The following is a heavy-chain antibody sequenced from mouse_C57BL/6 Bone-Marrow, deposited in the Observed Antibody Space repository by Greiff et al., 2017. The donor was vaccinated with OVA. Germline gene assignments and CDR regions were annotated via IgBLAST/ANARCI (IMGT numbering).Heavy chain of an antibody. Sequence: VHLVESGAELARPGASVKLSCKASGYTFTSYGISWVKQRTGQGLEWIGEIYPRSGNTYYNEKFKGKATLTADKSSSTAYMELRSLTSEDSAVYFCARPILLRYLYFDVWGTGTTVTVSS. CDR1: GYTFTSYG. V-gene: IGHV1-81*01. D-gene: IGHD1-1*01. CDR3: ARPILLRYLYFDV. J-gene: IGHJ1*03. CDR2: IYPRSGNT.